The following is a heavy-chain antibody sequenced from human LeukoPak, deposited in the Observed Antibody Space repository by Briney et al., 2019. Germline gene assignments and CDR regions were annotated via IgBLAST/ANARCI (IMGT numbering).Heavy chain of an antibody. CDR3: ARDPSTYYDFWSGLRLGGYRAYYYMDV. J-gene: IGHJ6*03. CDR2: ISAYNGNT. CDR1: GYTFTSYG. D-gene: IGHD3-3*01. V-gene: IGHV1-18*01. Sequence: ASVKVSCKASGYTFTSYGISWVRQAPGQGLEWMGWISAYNGNTNYAQKLQGRVTMTTDTSTSTAYMELRSLRSDDTAVYYCARDPSTYYDFWSGLRLGGYRAYYYMDVWGKGTTVTVSS.